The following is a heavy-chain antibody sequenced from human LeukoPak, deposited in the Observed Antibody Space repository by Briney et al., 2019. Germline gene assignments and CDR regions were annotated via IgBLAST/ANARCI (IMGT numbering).Heavy chain of an antibody. CDR3: ARVRRPEYSSSSYYYYMDV. CDR2: VNSNSGGT. Sequence: ASVKVSCKASGYTFTGYYIHWVRQAPGQGLEWMGWVNSNSGGTNYAQKFQGRVTMTRDTSTTTAYMELNRLRSDDTAVYYCARVRRPEYSSSSYYYYMDVWGKGTTVTVSS. D-gene: IGHD6-6*01. V-gene: IGHV1-2*02. J-gene: IGHJ6*03. CDR1: GYTFTGYY.